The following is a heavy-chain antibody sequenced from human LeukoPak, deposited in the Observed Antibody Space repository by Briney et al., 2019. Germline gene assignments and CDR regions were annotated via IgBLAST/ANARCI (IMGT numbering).Heavy chain of an antibody. CDR2: ISYDGSNK. V-gene: IGHV3-30-3*01. CDR3: ARPFYGSGSYLPDY. D-gene: IGHD3-10*01. CDR1: GFTFSSYA. J-gene: IGHJ4*02. Sequence: GGSLRLSCAASGFTFSSYAMHWVRQAPGKGLEWVAVISYDGSNKYYADSVKGRFTISRDNSKNTLYLQMSSLRAEDTAVYYCARPFYGSGSYLPDYWGQGTLVTVSS.